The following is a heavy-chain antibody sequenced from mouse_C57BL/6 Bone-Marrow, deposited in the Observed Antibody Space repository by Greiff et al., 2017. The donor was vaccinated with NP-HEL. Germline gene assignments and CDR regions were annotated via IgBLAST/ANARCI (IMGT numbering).Heavy chain of an antibody. D-gene: IGHD6-1*01. V-gene: IGHV1-50*01. CDR2: IDPSDSYT. CDR3: AREGLTNLYFEY. CDR1: GYTFTSYW. Sequence: QVQLQQPGAELVKPGASVKLSCKASGYTFTSYWMQWVKQRPGQGLEWIGEIDPSDSYTNYNPKFKGKATLTVDTSSSTAYMQLSSLTSEDSAVYYCAREGLTNLYFEYGGQGTTLTVSS. J-gene: IGHJ2*01.